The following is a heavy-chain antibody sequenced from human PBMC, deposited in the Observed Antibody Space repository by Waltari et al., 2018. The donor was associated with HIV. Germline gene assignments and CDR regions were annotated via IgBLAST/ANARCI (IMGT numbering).Heavy chain of an antibody. Sequence: QVQLVQSGAEVKKPGASVKVSCKASGYTFTRYYMHWVRPAPGQGLEWMGIINPSGGSTSYAQKFQGRVTLTRDTSTSTVYMELSSLRSEDTAVYYCARDGGVVVPSDYWGQGTLVTVSS. D-gene: IGHD2-2*01. CDR3: ARDGGVVVPSDY. CDR1: GYTFTRYY. CDR2: INPSGGST. J-gene: IGHJ4*02. V-gene: IGHV1-46*01.